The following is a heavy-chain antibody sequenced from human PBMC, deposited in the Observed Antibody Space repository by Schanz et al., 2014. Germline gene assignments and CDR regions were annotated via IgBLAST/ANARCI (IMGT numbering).Heavy chain of an antibody. CDR1: GFTFDDHA. Sequence: EVQLVESGGGLVQPGRSLRLSCAASGFTFDDHAMHWVRQVPGKGLEWVSGISWNSGNIAYADSVKGRFTISRDNSKNTLYLQMNSLSPADTAVYYCARGGRGGYPGRAFEIGGQGKRVTASS. J-gene: IGHJ3*02. V-gene: IGHV3-9*01. D-gene: IGHD5-12*01. CDR2: ISWNSGNI. CDR3: ARGGRGGYPGRAFEI.